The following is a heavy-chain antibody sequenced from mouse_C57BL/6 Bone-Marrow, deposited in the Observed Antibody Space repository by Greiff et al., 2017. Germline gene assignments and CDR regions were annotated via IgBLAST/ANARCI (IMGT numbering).Heavy chain of an antibody. J-gene: IGHJ2*01. D-gene: IGHD1-1*01. CDR1: GYTFTSYW. CDR3: ASDYYGSSPDY. V-gene: IGHV1-7*01. CDR2: INPSSGYT. Sequence: VQLQQSGAELAKPGASVKLSCKASGYTFTSYWMHWVKQRPGKGLEWIGYINPSSGYTKYNQKFKDKATLTADKSSSTAYMQLSSLTYEDSAVYYCASDYYGSSPDYWGQGTTLTVSA.